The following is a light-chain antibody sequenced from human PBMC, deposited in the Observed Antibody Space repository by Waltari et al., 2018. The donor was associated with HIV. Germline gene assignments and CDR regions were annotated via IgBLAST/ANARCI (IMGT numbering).Light chain of an antibody. J-gene: IGLJ3*02. Sequence: PRSVSGSPGQSITISCTGTSSDVGGYKYVSWYLQQPGKAPKLLISEVSNRPSGVSNRFSGSKSGNTASLTISGLQAEDEADYYCSSYTTSSTWVFGGGTKLTVL. CDR2: EVS. CDR3: SSYTTSSTWV. V-gene: IGLV2-14*01. CDR1: SSDVGGYKY.